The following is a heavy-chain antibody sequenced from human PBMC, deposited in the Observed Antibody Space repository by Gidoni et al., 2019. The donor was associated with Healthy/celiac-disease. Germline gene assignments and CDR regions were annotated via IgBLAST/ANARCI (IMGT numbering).Heavy chain of an antibody. V-gene: IGHV4-59*08. Sequence: QVQLQESGPGLVKPSETLSLPCTFPGRAFSSYYWSWIRQPPGKGLEWIGYIYYSGSTNYNPSLKSRVTISVDTSKNQFSLKLSSVTAADTAVYYCARHTGRYYDILTGPHYFDYWGQGTLVTVSS. J-gene: IGHJ4*02. CDR3: ARHTGRYYDILTGPHYFDY. D-gene: IGHD3-9*01. CDR2: IYYSGST. CDR1: GRAFSSYY.